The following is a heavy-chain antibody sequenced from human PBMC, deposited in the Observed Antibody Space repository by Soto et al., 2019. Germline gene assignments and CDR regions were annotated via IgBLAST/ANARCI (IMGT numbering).Heavy chain of an antibody. D-gene: IGHD2-15*01. J-gene: IGHJ4*02. V-gene: IGHV3-48*02. Sequence: GGSLRLSCAASGFTFRSDSMNWVRQWPGKGLEWVSYVSSSSSTTYYADSVKGRFTISRDNAKNSLYLQMNSLRDEDTALYYCARGVVVGTTDWGQGTLVTVSS. CDR2: VSSSSSTT. CDR1: GFTFRSDS. CDR3: ARGVVVGTTD.